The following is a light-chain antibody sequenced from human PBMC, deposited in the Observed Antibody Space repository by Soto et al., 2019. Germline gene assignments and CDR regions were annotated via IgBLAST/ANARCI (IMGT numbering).Light chain of an antibody. CDR3: QQSESTSWT. CDR2: AAS. CDR1: QTINSY. Sequence: DIQMTQSPSSLSASVGDRVTIPCRASQTINSYLNWYQQKPGKAPKLLIYAASTLQSGVPSRFSGSGSGTDFTLTISSLRPEDFATYYCQQSESTSWTFGQGTKVDIK. V-gene: IGKV1-39*01. J-gene: IGKJ1*01.